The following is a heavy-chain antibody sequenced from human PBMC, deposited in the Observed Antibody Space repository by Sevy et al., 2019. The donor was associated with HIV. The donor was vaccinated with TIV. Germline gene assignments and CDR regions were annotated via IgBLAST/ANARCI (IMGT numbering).Heavy chain of an antibody. V-gene: IGHV3-11*01. Sequence: GGSLRLSCAGSGFSLSDYYMSWIRQAPGKGLEWISYISSSGTTRYYADSVRGRFTISKDNAKKSLYLQMNSLRAEDTAIYYCAGAPTVISFAVWGQGVLVTVSS. D-gene: IGHD4-17*01. CDR2: ISSSGTTR. CDR1: GFSLSDYY. J-gene: IGHJ4*02. CDR3: AGAPTVISFAV.